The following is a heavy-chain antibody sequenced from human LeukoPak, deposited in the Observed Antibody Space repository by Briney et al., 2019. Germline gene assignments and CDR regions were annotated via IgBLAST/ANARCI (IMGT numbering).Heavy chain of an antibody. J-gene: IGHJ4*02. CDR2: IYSGGST. V-gene: IGHV3-53*01. Sequence: GGSLRLSCAASGFTVSSNYMSWVRQAPGKGLEWVSVIYSGGSTYYADSVKGRFTISRDNSKNTLYLQMSSLRAEDTAVYYCARGTSDSRVTPTRYWGQGTLVTVSS. CDR3: ARGTSDSRVTPTRY. D-gene: IGHD3-22*01. CDR1: GFTVSSNY.